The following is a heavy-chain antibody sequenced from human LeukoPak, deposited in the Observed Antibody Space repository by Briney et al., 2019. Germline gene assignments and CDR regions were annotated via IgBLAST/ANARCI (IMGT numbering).Heavy chain of an antibody. J-gene: IGHJ4*02. CDR2: IVPIFGTA. CDR3: ARAYSGYDFFDY. Sequence: SVEVSCKASGGTFSRYAISWVRQAPGQGLEWMGGIVPIFGTADYAQKFQGRVTITADESTSTAYMEVSSLRSEDTAVYYCARAYSGYDFFDYWGQGILVTVSS. D-gene: IGHD5-12*01. CDR1: GGTFSRYA. V-gene: IGHV1-69*13.